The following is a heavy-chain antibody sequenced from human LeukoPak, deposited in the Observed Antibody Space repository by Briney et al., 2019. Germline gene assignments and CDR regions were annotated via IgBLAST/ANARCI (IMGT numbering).Heavy chain of an antibody. CDR1: GGSISSSSNYY. CDR3: ARQGGYASPFDY. J-gene: IGHJ4*02. CDR2: IYYSGST. V-gene: IGHV4-39*01. Sequence: SETLSLTCSVSGGSISSSSNYYWGWIRQPPGKGLEWIGSIYYSGSTYYNTSLKSRVTISVDTSKNQFSLKLSSVTAVDTAVYYCARQGGYASPFDYWGQGTLVTVSS. D-gene: IGHD5-12*01.